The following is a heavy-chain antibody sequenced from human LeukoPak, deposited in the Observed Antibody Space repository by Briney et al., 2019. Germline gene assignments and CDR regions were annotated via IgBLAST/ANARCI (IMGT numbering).Heavy chain of an antibody. Sequence: SETLSLTCTVSGGSISSSSYYWGWIRQPPGKGLEWIGSIYYSGSTYYNPSLKSQVTISVDTSKNQFSLKLSSVTAADTAVYYCARHGYDYDYMAVWGKGTTVTVSS. CDR1: GGSISSSSYY. CDR2: IYYSGST. V-gene: IGHV4-39*01. J-gene: IGHJ6*03. CDR3: ARHGYDYDYMAV. D-gene: IGHD5-12*01.